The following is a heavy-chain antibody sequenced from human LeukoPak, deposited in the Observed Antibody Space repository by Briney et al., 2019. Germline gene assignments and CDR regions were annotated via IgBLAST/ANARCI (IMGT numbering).Heavy chain of an antibody. D-gene: IGHD3-22*01. CDR1: GGSISSYY. CDR2: ISYTTGT. J-gene: IGHJ5*02. V-gene: IGHV4-59*03. Sequence: NPSETLSLTCTVSGGSISSYYWSWIRQPPGKGLEWIAYISYTTGTNYNPSLKSRVTVSVDTSKNRFSLSLSSVTAADTAVYYCARGLSDTSGYYYGGRFDPWGQGTLVTVSS. CDR3: ARGLSDTSGYYYGGRFDP.